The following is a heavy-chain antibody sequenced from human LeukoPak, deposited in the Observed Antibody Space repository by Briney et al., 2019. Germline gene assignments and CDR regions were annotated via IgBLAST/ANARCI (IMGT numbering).Heavy chain of an antibody. Sequence: GESLKISCEGSGYSFVNYWIGWVRQMPGKGLEWMGIIYPRDSDTRHSPSFQGQVTISADKSISTAYLQWSSLKASDTAMYYCARLPSVDTAMVARVGFDYWGQGTLVTVSS. CDR2: IYPRDSDT. CDR1: GYSFVNYW. CDR3: ARLPSVDTAMVARVGFDY. J-gene: IGHJ4*02. D-gene: IGHD5-18*01. V-gene: IGHV5-51*01.